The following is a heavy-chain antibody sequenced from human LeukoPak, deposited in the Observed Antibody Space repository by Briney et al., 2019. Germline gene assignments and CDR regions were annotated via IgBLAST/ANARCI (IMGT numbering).Heavy chain of an antibody. CDR1: GYTFNTFG. CDR2: ISAYNGNT. CDR3: ASDQGYIYCPIFTDY. Sequence: ASVKFSCKACGYTFNTFGISWVRQAPGQGLEWMGWISAYNGNTNYAQKVQGRVTMTTDTSTSTAYMELRSLRSDDTAVYYCASDQGYIYCPIFTDYWGQGTLVTVSS. J-gene: IGHJ4*02. D-gene: IGHD2-8*01. V-gene: IGHV1-18*01.